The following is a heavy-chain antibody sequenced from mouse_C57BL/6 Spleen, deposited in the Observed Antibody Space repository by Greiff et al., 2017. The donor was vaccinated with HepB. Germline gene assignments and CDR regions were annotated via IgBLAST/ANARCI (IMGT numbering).Heavy chain of an antibody. Sequence: EVKVVESEGGLVQPGRSMKLSCTASGFTFSDYYMAWVRQVPEKGLEWVANINYDGSSTYYLDSLKSRFIISRDNAKNILYLQMSSLKSEDTATYYCARDYSDAMDYWGQGTSVTVSS. CDR3: ARDYSDAMDY. CDR1: GFTFSDYY. J-gene: IGHJ4*01. CDR2: INYDGSST. D-gene: IGHD2-12*01. V-gene: IGHV5-16*01.